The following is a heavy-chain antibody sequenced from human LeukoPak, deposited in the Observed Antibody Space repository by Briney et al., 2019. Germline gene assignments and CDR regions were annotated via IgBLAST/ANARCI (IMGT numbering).Heavy chain of an antibody. J-gene: IGHJ5*02. CDR2: IKGDGSEK. CDR3: ARGKDWLDT. CDR1: GFTFRSYW. Sequence: SGGSLRLSCAASGFTFRSYWMSWVRQAPGKGLEWVAKIKGDGSEKYYVDSVKGRFTISRDNAKNSLYLQMNSLRAEDTAVYYCARGKDWLDTWSQGTLVTVSS. V-gene: IGHV3-7*01.